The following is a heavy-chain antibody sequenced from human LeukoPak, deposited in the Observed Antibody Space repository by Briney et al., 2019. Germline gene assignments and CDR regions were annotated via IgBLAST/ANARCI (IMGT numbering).Heavy chain of an antibody. CDR2: INAGNGNT. D-gene: IGHD1-26*01. J-gene: IGHJ4*02. CDR1: GYTFTSYA. V-gene: IGHV1-3*01. Sequence: ASVKVSCKASGYTFTSYAMHWVRQAPGQRLEWMGWINAGNGNTKYSQKFQGRVTITRDTSASTANMELSSLRSEDTAVYYCARVSGSYCADYWGQGTLVTVSS. CDR3: ARVSGSYCADY.